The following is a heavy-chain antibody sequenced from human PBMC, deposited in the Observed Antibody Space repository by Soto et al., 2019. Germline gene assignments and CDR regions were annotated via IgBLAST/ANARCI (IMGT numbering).Heavy chain of an antibody. CDR3: ARDLGGWPDY. V-gene: IGHV1-3*01. J-gene: IGHJ4*02. CDR1: GGTFRSYA. Sequence: ASVKVSCKASGGTFRSYAISWVRQAPGQRLEWMGWINAGNGNTKYSQKFQGRVTITRDTSASTAYMELSSLRSEDTAVYYCARDLGGWPDYWGQGTLVTVSS. D-gene: IGHD2-15*01. CDR2: INAGNGNT.